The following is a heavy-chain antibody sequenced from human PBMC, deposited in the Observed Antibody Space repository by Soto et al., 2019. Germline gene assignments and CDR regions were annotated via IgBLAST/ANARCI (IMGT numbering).Heavy chain of an antibody. CDR1: GYTFTDYY. CDR3: ASSEAVPTTTYYYWYIDV. Sequence: QVQLVQSGAEVKKPGASVRISCKASGYTFTDYYLHWVRQAPGQGLEWTGIMNPSGGVTSYAQKFQGRVAVTRDTSTSTVYMQLSSLRSEDTAVYYCASSEAVPTTTYYYWYIDVWGKGTTVTVSS. CDR2: MNPSGGVT. D-gene: IGHD2-2*01. J-gene: IGHJ6*03. V-gene: IGHV1-46*03.